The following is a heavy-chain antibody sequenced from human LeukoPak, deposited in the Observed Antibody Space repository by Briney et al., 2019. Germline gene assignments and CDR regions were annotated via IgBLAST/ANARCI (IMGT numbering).Heavy chain of an antibody. CDR1: GGSISSGSYD. CDR2: IYTSGST. CDR3: ARDRDAFDI. J-gene: IGHJ3*02. V-gene: IGHV4-61*02. Sequence: SETLSLTCTVSGGSISSGSYDSSWIRQPAGKGLEWIGRIYTSGSTNYNPSLKSRVTISVDTSKNQFSLKLSSVTAADTAVYYCARDRDAFDIWGQGTMVTVSS.